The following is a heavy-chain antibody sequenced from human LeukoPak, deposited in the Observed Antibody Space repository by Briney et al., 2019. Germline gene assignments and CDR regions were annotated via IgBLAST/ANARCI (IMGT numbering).Heavy chain of an antibody. J-gene: IGHJ4*02. CDR2: ISSGRNYI. CDR1: GFTFSRYS. V-gene: IGHV3-21*01. D-gene: IGHD5-24*01. Sequence: GGSLRISCAASGFTFSRYSMNWVRQAPGKGLEWVSFISSGRNYIYYADSVKGRFTISRDNAKNSLYLQMNGLRAEDTAVYYCASGKLEMTTISGFDYWGQGTLVTVSS. CDR3: ASGKLEMTTISGFDY.